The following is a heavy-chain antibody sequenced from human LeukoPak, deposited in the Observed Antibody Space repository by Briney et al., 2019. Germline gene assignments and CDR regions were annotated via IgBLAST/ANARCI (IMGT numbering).Heavy chain of an antibody. J-gene: IGHJ4*02. D-gene: IGHD5-24*01. CDR1: GFRFSDYS. CDR3: ARDYKYAFDN. Sequence: GGSLRLSCAASGFRFSDYSMNWVRQAPGKGLQWISYIGISSGNTNYADSVKGRFTISGDKAKNSLYLQMNSLRVEDTAVYYCARDYKYAFDNWGQGTLVTVSS. CDR2: IGISSGNT. V-gene: IGHV3-48*01.